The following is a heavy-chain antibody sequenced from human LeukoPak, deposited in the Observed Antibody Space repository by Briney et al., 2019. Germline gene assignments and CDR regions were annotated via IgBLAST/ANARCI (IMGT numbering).Heavy chain of an antibody. V-gene: IGHV3-74*01. CDR1: GFTFSSDW. Sequence: PGGSLRLSCAASGFTFSSDWMHWVRQAPGEGLVWVSRINHNGVSRAYADFVKGRFTISRDDARGTVYLQMDSLSADDTAVYYCARVPGYVGYFYGMDVWGQGTTVTVS. D-gene: IGHD2-15*01. J-gene: IGHJ6*02. CDR2: INHNGVSR. CDR3: ARVPGYVGYFYGMDV.